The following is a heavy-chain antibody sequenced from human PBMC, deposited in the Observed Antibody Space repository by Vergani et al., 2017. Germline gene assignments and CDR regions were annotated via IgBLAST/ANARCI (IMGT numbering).Heavy chain of an antibody. J-gene: IGHJ6*03. CDR1: GGTFSSYA. CDR3: ARDGVAAADNYYYYYMDV. V-gene: IGHV1-69*01. D-gene: IGHD6-13*01. Sequence: QVQLVQSGAEVKKPGSSVKVSCKASGGTFSSYAISWVRQAPGQGLEWMGGIIPIFGRANYAKQFQGRVTITAEESTSTASMELSSLRSEDTAVYYCARDGVAAADNYYYYYMDVWGKGTTVTVSS. CDR2: IIPIFGRA.